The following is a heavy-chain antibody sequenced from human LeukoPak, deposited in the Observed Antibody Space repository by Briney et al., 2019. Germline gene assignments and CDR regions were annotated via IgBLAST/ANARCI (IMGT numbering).Heavy chain of an antibody. Sequence: SETLSLTCTVSGGSISSGGYYWGWIRQPPGKGLEWIGSIYYSGSTYYNPSLKSRVTISVDTSKNQFSLKLSSVTAADTAVYYCARGGQQLAYYFDCWGQGALVTVSS. D-gene: IGHD6-13*01. CDR3: ARGGQQLAYYFDC. CDR1: GGSISSGGYY. CDR2: IYYSGST. V-gene: IGHV4-39*07. J-gene: IGHJ4*02.